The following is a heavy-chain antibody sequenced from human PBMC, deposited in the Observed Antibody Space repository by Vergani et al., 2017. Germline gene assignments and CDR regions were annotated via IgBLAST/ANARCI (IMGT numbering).Heavy chain of an antibody. CDR2: ISSSSSYI. Sequence: VQLVESGGGVVQPGRSLRLSCAASGFTFSSYSMNWVRQAPGKGLEWVSSISSSSSYIYYADSVKGRFTISRDNAKNSLYLQMNSLRAEDTAVYYCARGIVVVTSRFHYWGQGTLVTVSS. D-gene: IGHD2-21*02. V-gene: IGHV3-21*01. CDR3: ARGIVVVTSRFHY. J-gene: IGHJ4*02. CDR1: GFTFSSYS.